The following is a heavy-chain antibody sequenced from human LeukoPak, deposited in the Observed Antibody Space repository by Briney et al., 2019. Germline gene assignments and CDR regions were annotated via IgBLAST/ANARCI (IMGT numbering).Heavy chain of an antibody. CDR2: ITSNGGST. V-gene: IGHV3-23*01. D-gene: IGHD3-22*01. Sequence: GGSLRLSCAASGFTFSYYAMNWVRQVPGKGLEWVSTITSNGGSTYYADSVRGRFTVSRDNSKSTLYLQMNGLRVEDTAVYYCAKEFLYDSSGYAHYFDYWGQGTLVTVSS. CDR3: AKEFLYDSSGYAHYFDY. CDR1: GFTFSYYA. J-gene: IGHJ4*02.